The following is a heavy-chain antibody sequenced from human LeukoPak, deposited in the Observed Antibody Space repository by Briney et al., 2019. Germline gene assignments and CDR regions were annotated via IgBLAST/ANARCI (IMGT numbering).Heavy chain of an antibody. CDR1: GYTFTSYG. CDR2: ISAYNGNT. D-gene: IGHD2-15*01. Sequence: ASVKVSCKASGYTFTSYGISWVRQAPGQGLEWMGWISAYNGNTNYAQKLQGRVTMTTDTSTSTAYMELRSLRSDDTAVYYCAKSAVVVAATPVDYWGRGTLVTVSS. CDR3: AKSAVVVAATPVDY. V-gene: IGHV1-18*01. J-gene: IGHJ4*02.